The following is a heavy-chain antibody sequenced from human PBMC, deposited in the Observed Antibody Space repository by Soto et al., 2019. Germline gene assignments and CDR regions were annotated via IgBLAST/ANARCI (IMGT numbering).Heavy chain of an antibody. CDR1: GGSLSSYY. J-gene: IGHJ4*02. V-gene: IGHV4-59*08. CDR3: ARHGAIYINSWYDFDY. CDR2: MYNSGSA. Sequence: PSETLSLTCTVSGGSLSSYYWSWIRQPPGKGLEWVGYMYNSGSANYNPSLKSRVAISVDMSQNQFSLKLTSVTAADTAVYYCARHGAIYINSWYDFDYWGQGTLVT. D-gene: IGHD1-20*01.